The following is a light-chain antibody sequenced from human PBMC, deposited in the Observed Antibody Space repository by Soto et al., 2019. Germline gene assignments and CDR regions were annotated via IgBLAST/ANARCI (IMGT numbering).Light chain of an antibody. CDR3: SSYTSSSTQV. Sequence: QSALTQPASVSGSPGQSITISCTGTRSDVGGYNYVSWYQQHPGKAPKLMIYDVSNRPSGVSNRFSGSKSGNTASLTISGLQAEDEADYYCSSYTSSSTQVFGTGTQLTVL. CDR1: RSDVGGYNY. CDR2: DVS. J-gene: IGLJ1*01. V-gene: IGLV2-14*01.